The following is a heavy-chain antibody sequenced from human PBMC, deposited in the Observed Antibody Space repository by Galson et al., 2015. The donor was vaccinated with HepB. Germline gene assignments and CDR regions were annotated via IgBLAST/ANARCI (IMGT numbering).Heavy chain of an antibody. CDR3: ARKLGDITGLLDS. V-gene: IGHV3-30*03. Sequence: SLRLSCAASGFNFMSYAMHWVRQAPGKGLEWLARISFDGRDRHYADFVKGRFTISRDNSKNTLYLDLNGLRGEDTAVYFCARKLGDITGLLDSWGQGTLVTVSS. CDR2: ISFDGRDR. J-gene: IGHJ5*01. D-gene: IGHD2-8*02. CDR1: GFNFMSYA.